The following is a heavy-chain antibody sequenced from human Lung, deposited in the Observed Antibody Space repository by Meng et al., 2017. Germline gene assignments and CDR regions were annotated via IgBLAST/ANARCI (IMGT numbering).Heavy chain of an antibody. CDR1: GGSSSSSNW. Sequence: QVPLQESGPGLVKPSGTLSLSCGVSGGSSSSSNWWSWVRQPPGKGLEWIGEIYHSGGTKYNPSLKSRVTISVDKSKNQFSLKLSSVTAADTAVYYCARGLGEAVVPRTMFDYWGQGTLVTVSS. V-gene: IGHV4-4*02. CDR3: ARGLGEAVVPRTMFDY. D-gene: IGHD2-2*01. J-gene: IGHJ4*02. CDR2: IYHSGGT.